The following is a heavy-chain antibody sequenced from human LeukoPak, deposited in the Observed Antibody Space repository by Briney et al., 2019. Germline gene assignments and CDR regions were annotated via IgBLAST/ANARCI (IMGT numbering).Heavy chain of an antibody. CDR1: GGTFSSYA. J-gene: IGHJ4*02. V-gene: IGHV1-69*05. CDR2: IIPIFGTA. CDR3: ARDRDIVVVPAAMYY. Sequence: SVKVSCKASGGTFSSYAISWVRQAPGQGLEWMGGIIPIFGTANYAQKFQGRVTITTDESTSTAYMELSSLRSEDTAVYYCARDRDIVVVPAAMYYWGQGTLVTVSS. D-gene: IGHD2-2*01.